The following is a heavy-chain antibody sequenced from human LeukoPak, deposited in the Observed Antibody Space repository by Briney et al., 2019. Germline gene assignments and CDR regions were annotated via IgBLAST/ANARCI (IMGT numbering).Heavy chain of an antibody. CDR3: AKAPPYTKYFDY. V-gene: IGHV3-7*03. Sequence: PGGSLRLSCAASGFTFSSYWMSWVRQAPGKGLEWVANIKQDGSEKYYVDSVKGRFTISRDNSKNTLYLQMYSLRAEDTAIYYCAKAPPYTKYFDYWGQGTLLTVSS. CDR2: IKQDGSEK. CDR1: GFTFSSYW. D-gene: IGHD1-1*01. J-gene: IGHJ4*02.